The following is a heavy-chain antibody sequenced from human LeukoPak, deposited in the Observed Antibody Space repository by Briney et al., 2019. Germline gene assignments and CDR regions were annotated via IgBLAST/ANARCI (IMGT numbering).Heavy chain of an antibody. D-gene: IGHD5-18*01. CDR1: GFNISSYE. Sequence: GGSLRLSCAASGFNISSYEMIWVRQAPGKGLVWVSRINSDGSSTTYADSVKGRFTISRDNGQNTLYLQMNSLRAEDTAVYYCAREGRGYSYAFEYWGQGTLVTVSS. CDR3: AREGRGYSYAFEY. V-gene: IGHV3-74*01. CDR2: INSDGSST. J-gene: IGHJ4*02.